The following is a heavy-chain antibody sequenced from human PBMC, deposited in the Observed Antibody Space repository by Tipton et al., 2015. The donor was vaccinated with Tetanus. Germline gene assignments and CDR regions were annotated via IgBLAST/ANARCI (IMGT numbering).Heavy chain of an antibody. J-gene: IGHJ1*01. Sequence: SLRLSCAASGFKFDDYGMHWVRQAPGKGLEWVSGITWNSGNFAYADSVKGRLTISRDNAKSSLYLQMNSLRAEDTAVYYCAKDVNWNLRYLQHWGQGTVVTVSS. V-gene: IGHV3-9*01. D-gene: IGHD1-1*01. CDR1: GFKFDDYG. CDR3: AKDVNWNLRYLQH. CDR2: ITWNSGNF.